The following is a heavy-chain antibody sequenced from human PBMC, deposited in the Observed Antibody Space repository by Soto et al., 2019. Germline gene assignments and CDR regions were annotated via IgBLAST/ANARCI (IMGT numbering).Heavy chain of an antibody. CDR1: GFMFRDYY. V-gene: IGHV3-11*01. Sequence: QVQLLESGGGLIKPGGSLRLSCAASGFMFRDYYMTWMRQAPGKGLERISTISSSGGTTYYAASVKGRATISRDNPNNSLYLQMSGLRAEDTALYYCARDKYTNYVYYFDLWGQGTLVTVSS. D-gene: IGHD3-10*01. CDR3: ARDKYTNYVYYFDL. J-gene: IGHJ5*02. CDR2: ISSSGGTT.